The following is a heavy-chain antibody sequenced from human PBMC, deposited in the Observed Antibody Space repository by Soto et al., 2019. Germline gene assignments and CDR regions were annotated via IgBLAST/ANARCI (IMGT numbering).Heavy chain of an antibody. CDR1: GLSVSDNY. CDR3: AKGQYPLGYLDY. J-gene: IGHJ4*02. V-gene: IGHV3-53*05. CDR2: MYAGCDT. Sequence: TGGSLRLSCGASGLSVSDNYMGWVRQAPGRGLEWVSVMYAGCDTHYADSVKGRFTISRDKSENSLYLQLNSLRPEDTALYYCAKGQYPLGYLDYWGQGTLVTVSS. D-gene: IGHD2-2*01.